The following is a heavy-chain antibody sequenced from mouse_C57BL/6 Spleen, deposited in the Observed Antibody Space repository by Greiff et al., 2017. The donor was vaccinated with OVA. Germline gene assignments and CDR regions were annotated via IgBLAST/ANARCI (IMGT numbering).Heavy chain of an antibody. CDR2: ISSGSSTI. V-gene: IGHV5-17*01. D-gene: IGHD1-1*01. Sequence: EVKLVESGGGLVKPGGSLKLSCAASGFTFSDYGMHWVRQAPEKGLEWVAYISSGSSTIYYADTVKGRFTISRDNAKNTLFLQMTSLRSEDTAMYYCARRYYGSSRYFDVWGTGTTVTVSS. CDR1: GFTFSDYG. CDR3: ARRYYGSSRYFDV. J-gene: IGHJ1*03.